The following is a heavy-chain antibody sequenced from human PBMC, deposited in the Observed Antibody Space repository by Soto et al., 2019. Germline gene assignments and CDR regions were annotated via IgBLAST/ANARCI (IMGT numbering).Heavy chain of an antibody. D-gene: IGHD3-3*01. Sequence: QITLNESGPTQVKPRQTLTLTCTFSGFSLTTSGVGVGWIRQSPGKAPEWLALSYWDDDKRYSPSLKSRLTITKDTSNNQVGLTMADLDPADTATYYCAHRVLRTVFGLVTTTAIYFDFWGQGTPVAVSS. V-gene: IGHV2-5*02. CDR1: GFSLTTSGVG. J-gene: IGHJ4*02. CDR2: SYWDDDK. CDR3: AHRVLRTVFGLVTTTAIYFDF.